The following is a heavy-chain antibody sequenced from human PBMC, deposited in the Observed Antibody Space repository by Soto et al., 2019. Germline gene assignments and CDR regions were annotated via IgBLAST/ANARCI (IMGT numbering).Heavy chain of an antibody. CDR1: GYSFTSHY. CDR2: IFPIGVTA. D-gene: IGHD3-22*01. Sequence: SVKVSCKAIGYSFTSHYMHWVRQAPGQGLEWMGRIFPIGVTANYAQKFQGRVTITTDESTSTAYMELSSLRPEDTAVYYCARARVTMIVVVIPPFDYWGQGTLVTVSS. V-gene: IGHV1-69*05. J-gene: IGHJ4*02. CDR3: ARARVTMIVVVIPPFDY.